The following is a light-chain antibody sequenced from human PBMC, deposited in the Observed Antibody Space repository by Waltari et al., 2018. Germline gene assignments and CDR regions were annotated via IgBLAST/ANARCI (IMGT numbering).Light chain of an antibody. CDR2: EVQ. Sequence: QSALTHPPSASGSPGQSVTISCTGTSSDVGHYNYVSWYQQRPGSAPTLIVYEVQTRPSGVPDRFAGSKSGNTAYLTVSGLQREDEAEYFCSAYAGSDNLLFGGGTKLTVL. CDR3: SAYAGSDNLL. J-gene: IGLJ3*02. CDR1: SSDVGHYNY. V-gene: IGLV2-8*01.